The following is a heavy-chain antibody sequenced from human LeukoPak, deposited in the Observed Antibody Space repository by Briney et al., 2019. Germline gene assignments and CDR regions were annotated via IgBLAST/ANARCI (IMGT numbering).Heavy chain of an antibody. CDR3: ARVGSYYDRGFDY. CDR2: IYYSGST. D-gene: IGHD1-26*01. J-gene: IGHJ4*02. CDR1: GGSISSYY. V-gene: IGHV4-59*08. Sequence: SETLSLTSTVSGGSISSYYWSWIRQPPGKGLEWIGYIYYSGSTNYNPSLKSRVTISVDTSKNQFSLKLSSVTAADTAVYYCARVGSYYDRGFDYWGQGTLVTVSS.